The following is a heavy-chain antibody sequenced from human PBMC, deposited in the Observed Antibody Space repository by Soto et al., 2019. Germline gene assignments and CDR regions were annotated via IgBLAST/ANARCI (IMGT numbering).Heavy chain of an antibody. D-gene: IGHD3-3*01. CDR3: ARDSITIFGVVVSPLFDY. V-gene: IGHV3-30-3*01. CDR1: GFTFSSYA. Sequence: QVQLVESGGGVVQPGRSLRLSCAASGFTFSSYAMHWVRQAPGKGLEWVAVISYDGSNKYYADSVKGRFTISRDNSENALYLQMNGLRAEDTAVYYCARDSITIFGVVVSPLFDYWGQGTLVTVSS. J-gene: IGHJ4*02. CDR2: ISYDGSNK.